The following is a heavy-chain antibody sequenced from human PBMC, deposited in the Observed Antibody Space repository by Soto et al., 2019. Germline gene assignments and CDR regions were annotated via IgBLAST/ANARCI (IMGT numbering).Heavy chain of an antibody. D-gene: IGHD3-22*01. Sequence: PSETLSLTCTVSGGSISIGGYYWSWIRHHPGKGLEWIGYIYYSGSTYYNPSLKSRVTISVDTSKNQFSLKLSSVTAADTAVYYCARAGITMNYGMDVWGQGTTVTVSS. CDR2: IYYSGST. CDR3: ARAGITMNYGMDV. V-gene: IGHV4-31*03. J-gene: IGHJ6*02. CDR1: GGSISIGGYY.